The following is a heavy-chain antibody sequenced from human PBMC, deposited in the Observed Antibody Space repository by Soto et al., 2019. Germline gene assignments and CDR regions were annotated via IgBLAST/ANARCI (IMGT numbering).Heavy chain of an antibody. CDR3: ATGGWILKAFDI. Sequence: ASVKVSCKVSGYTLTELSIHWVRQAPGKGLEWMGGFDPEDGETIYAQKFQGRVTMTEDTSTDTAYMELSSLRSEDTAVYYCATGGWILKAFDIWGQGTMVTVS. CDR1: GYTLTELS. D-gene: IGHD5-18*01. V-gene: IGHV1-24*01. CDR2: FDPEDGET. J-gene: IGHJ3*02.